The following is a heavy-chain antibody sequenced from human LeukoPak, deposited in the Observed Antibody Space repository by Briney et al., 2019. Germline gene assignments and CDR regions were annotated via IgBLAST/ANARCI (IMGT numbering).Heavy chain of an antibody. CDR2: IWYDGSNK. Sequence: GGSLRLSCAASGFTFSSYGMHWVRQAPGKGLEWVAVIWYDGSNKYYADSVKGRFTISRDNARDTLYLQMNSLRAEDTAVYYCARGGYYSSGTHDYWGQGTLVTVSS. J-gene: IGHJ4*02. CDR3: ARGGYYSSGTHDY. CDR1: GFTFSSYG. D-gene: IGHD3-10*01. V-gene: IGHV3-33*01.